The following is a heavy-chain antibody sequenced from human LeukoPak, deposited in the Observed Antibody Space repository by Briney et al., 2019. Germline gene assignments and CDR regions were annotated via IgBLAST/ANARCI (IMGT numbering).Heavy chain of an antibody. CDR3: ARDLGPYYYGSGSYFDY. J-gene: IGHJ4*02. V-gene: IGHV4-4*02. CDR1: GGSISSSNW. Sequence: SGTLSLTCAVSGGSISSSNWWSWVRQPPGTGLEWIGEIYHSGSTNYNPSLKSQVTISVDTSKNQFSLKLSSVTAADTAVYYCARDLGPYYYGSGSYFDYWGQGTLVTVSS. D-gene: IGHD3-10*01. CDR2: IYHSGST.